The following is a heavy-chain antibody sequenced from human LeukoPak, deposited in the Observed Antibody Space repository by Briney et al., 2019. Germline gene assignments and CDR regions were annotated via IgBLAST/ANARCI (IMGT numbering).Heavy chain of an antibody. V-gene: IGHV4-39*07. CDR2: INHSGST. J-gene: IGHJ6*03. CDR1: GGSISSSSYY. CDR3: ARGAAAGTRRTYYYYYYMDV. D-gene: IGHD6-13*01. Sequence: SETLSLTCTVSGGSISSSSYYWGWIRQPPGKGLGWIGEINHSGSTNYNPSLKSRVTISVDTSKNQFSLKLSSVTAADTAVYYCARGAAAGTRRTYYYYYYMDVWGKGTTVTVSS.